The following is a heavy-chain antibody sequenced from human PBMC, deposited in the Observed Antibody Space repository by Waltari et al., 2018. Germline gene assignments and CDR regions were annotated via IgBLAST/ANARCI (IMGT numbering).Heavy chain of an antibody. CDR3: AREFRGTAAAGYFDY. Sequence: VQLVQSGAEVKKPGASVKVSCKASGYTFTSYGISWVRQAPGQGLEWVSVIYSGGSTYYADSVKGRFTISRDNSKNTLYLQMNSLRAEDTAVYYCAREFRGTAAAGYFDYWGQGTLVTVSS. D-gene: IGHD6-13*01. V-gene: IGHV3-53*01. CDR1: GYTFTSYG. J-gene: IGHJ4*02. CDR2: IYSGGST.